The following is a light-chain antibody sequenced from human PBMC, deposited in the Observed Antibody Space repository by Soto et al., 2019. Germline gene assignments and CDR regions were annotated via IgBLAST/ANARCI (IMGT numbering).Light chain of an antibody. CDR2: SYD. Sequence: QSVLTPPPSASATPGEKVTISCSGSSSNVGSNPVNWYQQLPGAAPKLLIYSYDQRPSGVPDRFSGSRSGTSASLAISGLQSEDEADYYCAAWDDTLNGFVFGTGTKVTVL. CDR1: SSNVGSNP. CDR3: AAWDDTLNGFV. V-gene: IGLV1-44*01. J-gene: IGLJ1*01.